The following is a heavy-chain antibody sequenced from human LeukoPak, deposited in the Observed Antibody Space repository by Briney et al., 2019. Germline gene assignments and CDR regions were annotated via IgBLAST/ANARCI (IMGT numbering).Heavy chain of an antibody. CDR2: ISSSSSYI. V-gene: IGHV3-21*01. CDR3: ARGEYYDYVWGSYRYYFDY. Sequence: GGSLRLSCAASGFTFSSYAMNWVRQAPGKGLEWVSSISSSSSYIYYADSVKGRFIISRDNAKNSLYLQMNSLRAEDTAVYYCARGEYYDYVWGSYRYYFDYWGQGTLVTVSS. CDR1: GFTFSSYA. D-gene: IGHD3-16*02. J-gene: IGHJ4*02.